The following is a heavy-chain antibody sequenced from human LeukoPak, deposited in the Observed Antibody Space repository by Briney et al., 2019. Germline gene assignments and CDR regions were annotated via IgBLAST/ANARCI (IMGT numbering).Heavy chain of an antibody. Sequence: GGSLRLSCAASGFTFSNSWMTWVRQAPGKGLEWVASMIGDGSEIHYVDSVKGRFTISRDNAKNSLYLQMNSLTAEDTAVYYCVRASHPGGWSDPWGQGTLVTVSS. D-gene: IGHD3-10*01. V-gene: IGHV3-7*04. CDR2: MIGDGSEI. CDR3: VRASHPGGWSDP. CDR1: GFTFSNSW. J-gene: IGHJ5*02.